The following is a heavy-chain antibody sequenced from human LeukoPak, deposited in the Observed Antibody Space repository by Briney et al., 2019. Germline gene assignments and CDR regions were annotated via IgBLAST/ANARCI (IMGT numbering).Heavy chain of an antibody. D-gene: IGHD3-22*01. CDR3: ATNYYDSSGYFLGIGY. Sequence: GSVKVSCKASGYTFTSYAMNWVRQAPGQGLEWMEWINTNTGNPTYAQGFAGRFVFSLDPSVSTASLQISSLKAEDTAVYYCATNYYDSSGYFLGIGYWGQGTLVTVSS. V-gene: IGHV7-4-1*02. CDR1: GYTFTSYA. J-gene: IGHJ4*02. CDR2: INTNTGNP.